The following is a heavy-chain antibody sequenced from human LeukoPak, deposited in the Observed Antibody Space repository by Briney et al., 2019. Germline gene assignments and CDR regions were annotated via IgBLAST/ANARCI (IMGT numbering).Heavy chain of an antibody. D-gene: IGHD3-9*01. CDR2: ISGSGGST. CDR3: ARDSKYVLRYFDWTPLDY. J-gene: IGHJ4*02. V-gene: IGHV3-23*01. Sequence: WGSLRLSCAASGFTFSSYAMSWVRQAPGKGLEWVSAISGSGGSTYYADSVKGRFTISRDNSKNTLYLQMNSLRAEDTAVYYCARDSKYVLRYFDWTPLDYWGQGTLVTVSS. CDR1: GFTFSSYA.